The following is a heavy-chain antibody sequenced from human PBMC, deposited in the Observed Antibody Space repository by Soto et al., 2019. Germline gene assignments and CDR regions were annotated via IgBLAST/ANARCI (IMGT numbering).Heavy chain of an antibody. V-gene: IGHV4-34*01. CDR3: ARGQRYYGSGSYIYLRY. CDR1: GGSFSGYY. Sequence: SETLSLTCAVYGGSFSGYYWSWIRQPPGKGLEWVGEINHSGSTNYNPSLKSRVTISVDTSKNQFSLKLSSVTAADTAVYYCARGQRYYGSGSYIYLRYWGQGTLVTVSS. J-gene: IGHJ4*02. D-gene: IGHD3-10*01. CDR2: INHSGST.